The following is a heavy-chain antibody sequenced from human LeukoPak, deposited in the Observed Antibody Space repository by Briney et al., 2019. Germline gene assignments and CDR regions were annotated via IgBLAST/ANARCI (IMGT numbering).Heavy chain of an antibody. D-gene: IGHD5-24*01. J-gene: IGHJ4*02. CDR1: GYSFIDYY. CDR2: INPKSGGT. CDR3: APAIMTFDY. Sequence: ASVKVSCKASGYSFIDYYMHWVRQAPGQGLEWMGWINPKSGGTNYAQKFQDRVTMTTDTSISTAYMELSRLTSDDTAVYYCAPAIMTFDYWGQGTLVTVSS. V-gene: IGHV1-2*02.